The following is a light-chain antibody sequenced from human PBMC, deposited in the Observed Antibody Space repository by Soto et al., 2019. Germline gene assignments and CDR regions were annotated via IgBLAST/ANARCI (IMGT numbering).Light chain of an antibody. CDR1: QSVSSNY. CDR2: GAS. V-gene: IGKV3-20*01. J-gene: IGKJ4*01. Sequence: EIVLRQSPGTLSLSPGERATLFCRASQSVSSNYLAWYQQKPGQAPRLLMYGASSRATGTPDRFSGRGSGTDFTLTINRLEPEDVAVYYCQAYGSSPVTFGGGTKVEIK. CDR3: QAYGSSPVT.